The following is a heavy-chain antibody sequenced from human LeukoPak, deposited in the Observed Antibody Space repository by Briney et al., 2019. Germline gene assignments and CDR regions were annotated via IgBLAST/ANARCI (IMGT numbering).Heavy chain of an antibody. V-gene: IGHV4-39*07. D-gene: IGHD3-10*01. Sequence: PSETLSLTCTVSGDSISSSNCYWGWIRQPPGKGLEWIGSIYFSGGTYYNPSLKSRVTISVDTSKNQFSLKLSSVTAADTAVYYCAREAAGGFDYWGQGTLVTVSS. CDR2: IYFSGGT. J-gene: IGHJ4*02. CDR1: GDSISSSNCY. CDR3: AREAAGGFDY.